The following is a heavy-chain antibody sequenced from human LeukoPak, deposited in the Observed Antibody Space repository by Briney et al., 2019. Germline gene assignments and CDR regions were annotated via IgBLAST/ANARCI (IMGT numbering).Heavy chain of an antibody. J-gene: IGHJ6*03. V-gene: IGHV4-34*01. CDR2: INHSGST. Sequence: SETLSLTCAVYGGSFSGYYWSWIRQPPGKGLEWIGEINHSGSTNYNPSLKSRVTISVDTSKNQFSLKLSSVTAADTAVYYCARRNHAMLVLPRPVKSTYYYYYYMDVWGKGTTVTVSS. D-gene: IGHD6-6*01. CDR3: ARRNHAMLVLPRPVKSTYYYYYYMDV. CDR1: GGSFSGYY.